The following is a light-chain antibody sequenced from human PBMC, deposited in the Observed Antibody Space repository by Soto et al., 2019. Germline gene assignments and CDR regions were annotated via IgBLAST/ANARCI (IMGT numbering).Light chain of an antibody. J-gene: IGKJ2*01. CDR3: QQYNSYSYT. Sequence: DIQMTQSPSTLSASVGDRVTITCRASQSISSWLAWYQQKPGKAPKLLIYDASSVDSGVPSRFSGSGGGTEFTLTISSLQPDDFATYYCQQYNSYSYTFGQGTKLEIK. CDR1: QSISSW. CDR2: DAS. V-gene: IGKV1-5*01.